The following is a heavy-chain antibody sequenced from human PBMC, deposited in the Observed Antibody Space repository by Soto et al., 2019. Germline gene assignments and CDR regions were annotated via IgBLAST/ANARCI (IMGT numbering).Heavy chain of an antibody. J-gene: IGHJ5*02. CDR1: GGSFSGYY. CDR2: INHSGST. Sequence: SETLSLTCAVYGGSFSGYYWSWIRQPPGKGLEWIGEINHSGSTNYNPSLKSRVTISVDTSKNQFSLKLSSVTAADTAVYYCARGVVWNWNYVSVWFDPWGQGTLVTVSS. V-gene: IGHV4-34*01. CDR3: ARGVVWNWNYVSVWFDP. D-gene: IGHD1-7*01.